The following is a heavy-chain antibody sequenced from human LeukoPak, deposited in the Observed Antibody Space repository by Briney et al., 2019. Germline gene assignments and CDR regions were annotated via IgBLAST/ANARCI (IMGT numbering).Heavy chain of an antibody. D-gene: IGHD5-24*01. CDR2: ISAYNGNT. CDR3: ARDGEAEMATPFDY. CDR1: GYTFTSYG. Sequence: ASVKVSCKASGYTFTSYGISWVRQAPGQGLEWMGWISAYNGNTNYAQKLQGRVTMTTDTSTSTAYMELRSLRSDNTAVYYCARDGEAEMATPFDYWGQGTLVTVSS. V-gene: IGHV1-18*01. J-gene: IGHJ4*02.